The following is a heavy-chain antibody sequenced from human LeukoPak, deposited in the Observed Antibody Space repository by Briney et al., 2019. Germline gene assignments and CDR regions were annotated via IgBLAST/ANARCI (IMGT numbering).Heavy chain of an antibody. CDR3: AKDLGRGSSFYNYYYGMDV. V-gene: IGHV3-30*18. CDR1: GFTFSDNG. CDR2: ISNDGINK. D-gene: IGHD2-15*01. Sequence: GRSLRLSCEATGFTFSDNGIHWVRQVPGEGLEWVAAISNDGINKYYADSVKGRFTISRDNSKNTMDLQMTTLRPEDTAVYYCAKDLGRGSSFYNYYYGMDVWGQGTTVTVSS. J-gene: IGHJ6*02.